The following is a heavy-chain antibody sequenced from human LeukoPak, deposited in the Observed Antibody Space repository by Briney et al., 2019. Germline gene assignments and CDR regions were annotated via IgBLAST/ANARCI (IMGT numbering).Heavy chain of an antibody. CDR2: IYTSGST. J-gene: IGHJ6*03. Sequence: SETLSLTCTVSGGSISSYYWSWIRQPAGKGLEWIGRIYTSGSTNYNPSLKSRVTISVDTSKNQFSLKLSSVTAADTAVYYCAREESEGYYYYYYMDVWGKGTTVTVSS. CDR3: AREESEGYYYYYYMDV. V-gene: IGHV4-4*07. CDR1: GGSISSYY.